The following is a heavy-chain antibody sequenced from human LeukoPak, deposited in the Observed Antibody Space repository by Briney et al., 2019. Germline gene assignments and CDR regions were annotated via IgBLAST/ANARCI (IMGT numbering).Heavy chain of an antibody. D-gene: IGHD2-2*01. CDR1: EFTFTSYG. CDR2: IRSDGSEK. V-gene: IGHV3-30*02. J-gene: IGHJ4*02. Sequence: GGSLRLSCAASEFTFTSYGMHWVRQAPGQGLEWLSFIRSDGSEKYYADSVKARFSISRDNSMNTLYLQMNSLRPEDTAVYYCAKQGLVPATAGDWGQGTLVTVSS. CDR3: AKQGLVPATAGD.